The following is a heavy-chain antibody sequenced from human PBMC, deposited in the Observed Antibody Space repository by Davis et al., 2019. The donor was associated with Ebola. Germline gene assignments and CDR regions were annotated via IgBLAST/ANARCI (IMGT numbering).Heavy chain of an antibody. CDR1: GYAFTSYD. Sequence: AASVTVSCQASGYAFTSYDINWVRQATGQGLEWMGWMNPNSGNTGYVERFQGRVTMSRNTSISTAYMELSSLRSEDTAVYYCARSGVRGYYNGMDVWGQGTTVTVSS. CDR2: MNPNSGNT. J-gene: IGHJ6*02. CDR3: ARSGVRGYYNGMDV. D-gene: IGHD1-14*01. V-gene: IGHV1-8*01.